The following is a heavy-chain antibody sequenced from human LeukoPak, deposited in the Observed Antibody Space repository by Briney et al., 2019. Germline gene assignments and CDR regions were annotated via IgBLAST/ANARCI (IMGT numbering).Heavy chain of an antibody. CDR3: ARDFSLDN. CDR1: GFTFSSYG. V-gene: IGHV3-30*03. Sequence: GRSLRLSCAASGFTFSSYGMHWVRQAPGKGLEWVAVISYDGSNKYYADSVKGRFTISRDNSKNTLYLQMNSLRAEDSAFYYCARDFSLDNWGQGTLVTVSS. J-gene: IGHJ4*02. CDR2: ISYDGSNK.